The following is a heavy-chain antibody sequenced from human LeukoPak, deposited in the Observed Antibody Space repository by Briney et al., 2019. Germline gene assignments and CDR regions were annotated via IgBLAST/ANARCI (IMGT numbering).Heavy chain of an antibody. V-gene: IGHV4-34*01. CDR2: INHSGST. J-gene: IGHJ4*02. CDR3: AEGGPYYFGSGAFGGPPPPPLHNQYYFDY. Sequence: PSETLSLTCAVYGGSFSGYYWSWIRQPPGKGLEWIGEINHSGSTNYNPSLKSRVTISVDTSKNQFSLKLSSVTAADTAVYYCAEGGPYYFGSGAFGGPPPPPLHNQYYFDYWGQGTLVTVSS. CDR1: GGSFSGYY. D-gene: IGHD3-10*01.